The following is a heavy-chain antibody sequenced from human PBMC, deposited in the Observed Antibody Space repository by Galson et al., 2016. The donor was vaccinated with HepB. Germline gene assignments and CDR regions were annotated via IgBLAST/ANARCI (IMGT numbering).Heavy chain of an antibody. V-gene: IGHV3-7*03. Sequence: SLRLSCAASGFSFSDFWMSWVRQAPGKGLEWVANIKQDGTEIYSVDSVKGRFTISRDNARNPLFLQRNGLRADTTAVYFCVGGLGRTPGSRYNWFGPWGQGTPVTVTS. CDR2: IKQDGTEI. CDR1: GFSFSDFW. J-gene: IGHJ5*02. D-gene: IGHD3-16*01. CDR3: VGGLGRTPGSRYNWFGP.